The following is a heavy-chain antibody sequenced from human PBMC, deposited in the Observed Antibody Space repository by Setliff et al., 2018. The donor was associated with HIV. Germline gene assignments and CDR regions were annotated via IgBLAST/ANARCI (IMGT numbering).Heavy chain of an antibody. J-gene: IGHJ3*01. CDR3: ARXGXXXDF. Sequence: SETLSLTCTVSGGSMNENHWSWLRQSPGEGLEWIAYIHTSGSTYFNPSFIXXVTISIDSSKNQFSLKMMSLTAADTAVSYCARXGXXXDFWGRGTMVTVSS. CDR1: GGSMNENH. V-gene: IGHV4-4*08. CDR2: IHTSGST.